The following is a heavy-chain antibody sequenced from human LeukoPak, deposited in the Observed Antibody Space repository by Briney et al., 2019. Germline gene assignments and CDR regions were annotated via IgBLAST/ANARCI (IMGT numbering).Heavy chain of an antibody. CDR2: ISWNSGSI. V-gene: IGHV3-9*03. J-gene: IGHJ4*02. CDR3: AKARYCSSTSCYWDY. D-gene: IGHD2-2*01. Sequence: GGSLRLSCAASGFTLDDYAMHWVRQAPGKGLECVSGISWNSGSIGYADSVKGRFTISRDNAKNSLYLQMNSLRAEDMALYYCAKARYCSSTSCYWDYWGQGTLVTVSS. CDR1: GFTLDDYA.